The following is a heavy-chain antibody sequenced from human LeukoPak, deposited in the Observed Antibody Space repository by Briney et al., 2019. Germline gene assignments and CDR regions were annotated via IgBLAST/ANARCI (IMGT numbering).Heavy chain of an antibody. Sequence: SETLSLTCTVAGGSVRSGNYYWGWIQQPGGKGLEWIGRVDTSGSADYNPSLKSRVTISLDTSKNQFSLTLTSVTAADTAVYYCARGSYGSGSWGQGTLVTVSS. CDR3: ARGSYGSGS. V-gene: IGHV4-61*02. D-gene: IGHD3-10*01. CDR2: VDTSGSA. J-gene: IGHJ4*02. CDR1: GGSVRSGNYY.